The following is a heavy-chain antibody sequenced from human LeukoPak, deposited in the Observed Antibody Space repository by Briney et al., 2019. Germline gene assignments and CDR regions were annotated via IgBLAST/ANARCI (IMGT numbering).Heavy chain of an antibody. J-gene: IGHJ3*01. V-gene: IGHV4-30-4*08. Sequence: SETLSLTCTVSGGSISSGDYFWSWIRQPPGKGLEWIGYIYHTGNTYYNPSLKSRATISLDTSKNQFSLKLDSVTAADTAMYYCARYAPGGIDAFDVWGQGTTVTVSS. CDR2: IYHTGNT. CDR3: ARYAPGGIDAFDV. D-gene: IGHD6-13*01. CDR1: GGSISSGDYF.